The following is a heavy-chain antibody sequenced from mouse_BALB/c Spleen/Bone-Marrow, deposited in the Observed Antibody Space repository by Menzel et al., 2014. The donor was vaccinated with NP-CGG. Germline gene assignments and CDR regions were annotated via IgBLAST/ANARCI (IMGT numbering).Heavy chain of an antibody. V-gene: IGHV5-6-2*01. Sequence: EVMLVESGGGLVKLGGSLKLSCAASGFTFSSYYMSWVRQNPEKRLELVAAINRNGGCIYYPDTVQGRFTISRDNAKNTLYLQMSSLKSEDTALYYCARQDYGYDGGAMDYWGQGTSVTVSS. CDR1: GFTFSSYY. J-gene: IGHJ4*01. CDR3: ARQDYGYDGGAMDY. CDR2: INRNGGCI. D-gene: IGHD2-2*01.